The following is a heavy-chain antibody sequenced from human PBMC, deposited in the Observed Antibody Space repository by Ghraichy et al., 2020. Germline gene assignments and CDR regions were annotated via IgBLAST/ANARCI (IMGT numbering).Heavy chain of an antibody. CDR3: ARLRGRKIFGYSYGLSYMDV. J-gene: IGHJ6*03. D-gene: IGHD5-18*01. Sequence: SETLSLTCAVYGGSFSGYYWSWIRQPPGKGLEWIGEINHSGSTNYNPSLKSRVTISVDTSKNQFSLKLSSVTAADTAVYYCARLRGRKIFGYSYGLSYMDVWGRGTTVTVSS. CDR2: INHSGST. V-gene: IGHV4-34*01. CDR1: GGSFSGYY.